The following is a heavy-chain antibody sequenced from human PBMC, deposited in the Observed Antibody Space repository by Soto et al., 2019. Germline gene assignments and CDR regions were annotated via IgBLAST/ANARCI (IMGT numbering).Heavy chain of an antibody. V-gene: IGHV1-46*01. CDR1: GYTFTSYY. Sequence: ASVKVSCKASGYTFTSYYMHWVRQAPGQGLEWMGIINPSGGSTSYAQKFQGRVTMTRDTSTSTVYMELSSLRSEDTAVYYCAMGISIFGVVIMPQGGMDVWGQGTTVTVSS. CDR3: AMGISIFGVVIMPQGGMDV. D-gene: IGHD3-3*01. CDR2: INPSGGST. J-gene: IGHJ6*02.